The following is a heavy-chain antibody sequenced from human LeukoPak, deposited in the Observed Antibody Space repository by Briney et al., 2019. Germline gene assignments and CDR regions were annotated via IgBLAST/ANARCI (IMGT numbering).Heavy chain of an antibody. CDR2: IYYSGST. Sequence: PSETLSLTCTVSGGSISSGGYYWSWIRQHPGKGLEWIGYIYYSGSTYYNPSLKSRVTISVGTSKNQFSLKLSSVTAADTAVYYCARIGYSYGSTYYDYVWGSYRTYYIDYWGQGTLVTVSS. CDR3: ARIGYSYGSTYYDYVWGSYRTYYIDY. CDR1: GGSISSGGYY. V-gene: IGHV4-31*03. D-gene: IGHD3-16*02. J-gene: IGHJ4*02.